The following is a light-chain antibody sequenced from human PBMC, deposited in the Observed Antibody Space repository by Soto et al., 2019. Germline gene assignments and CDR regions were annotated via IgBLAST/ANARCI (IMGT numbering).Light chain of an antibody. CDR3: SSYAGCHSYV. Sequence: QSVLTRAPSASGSPGQSVTISCTGTSSDVGGYNYVYWYQQHPGKAPKLMIYEVSKRPSGVPDRFSGSKSGNTASLTVSGLQAEDEADYYCSSYAGCHSYVFGTGTKLTVL. V-gene: IGLV2-8*01. CDR1: SSDVGGYNY. J-gene: IGLJ1*01. CDR2: EVS.